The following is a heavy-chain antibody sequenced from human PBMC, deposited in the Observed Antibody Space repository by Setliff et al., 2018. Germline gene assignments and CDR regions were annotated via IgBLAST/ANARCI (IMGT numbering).Heavy chain of an antibody. CDR3: ARDEYGSGSYPPDY. CDR2: IIPILGIA. V-gene: IGHV1-69*10. CDR1: GGTFSSYA. D-gene: IGHD3-10*01. Sequence: ASVKVSCKASGGTFSSYAISWVRQAPGQGLEWMGGIIPILGIANYAQKFQGRVTITADESTSTAYMELSSLRSEDTAVYYCARDEYGSGSYPPDYWGQGTLVTVSS. J-gene: IGHJ4*02.